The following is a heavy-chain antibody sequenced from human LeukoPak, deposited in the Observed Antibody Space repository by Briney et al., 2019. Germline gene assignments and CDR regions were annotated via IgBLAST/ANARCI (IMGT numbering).Heavy chain of an antibody. J-gene: IGHJ6*02. CDR2: ISGSGGST. V-gene: IGHV3-23*01. Sequence: GGSLRLSCAASGFTFSSYAMSWVRQAPGKGLEWVSAISGSGGSTYYADSVKGRFTISRDNAKNSLYLQMNSLRAEDTAVYYCAREKVATIRYYYGMDVWGQGTTVTVSS. CDR1: GFTFSSYA. D-gene: IGHD5-12*01. CDR3: AREKVATIRYYYGMDV.